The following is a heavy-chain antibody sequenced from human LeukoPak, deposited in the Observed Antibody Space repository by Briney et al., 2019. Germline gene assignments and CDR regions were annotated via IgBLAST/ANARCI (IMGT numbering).Heavy chain of an antibody. J-gene: IGHJ5*02. V-gene: IGHV1-2*02. CDR3: ARLMGYCSSTSCHPGWFDP. D-gene: IGHD2-2*01. CDR2: INPNSGGT. CDR1: GYTFTGYY. Sequence: ASVKVSCKASGYTFTGYYMHWVRQAPGQGLEWMGWINPNSGGTNYAQKFQGGVTMTRDTSISTAYMELSRLRSDDTAVYYCARLMGYCSSTSCHPGWFDPWGQGTLVTVSS.